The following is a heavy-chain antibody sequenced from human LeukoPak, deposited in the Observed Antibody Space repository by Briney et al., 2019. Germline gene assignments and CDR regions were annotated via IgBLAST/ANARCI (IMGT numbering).Heavy chain of an antibody. V-gene: IGHV1-2*02. Sequence: GASVKVSCKASGYTFTCYYMHWVRQAPGQGLEWMGWINPNSGGTNYAQKFQGRVTMTRDTSISTAYMELSRLRSDDTAVYYCARVKDRISMVRGVLSPQNYYYYYMDVWGKGTTVTVSS. CDR2: INPNSGGT. D-gene: IGHD3-10*01. CDR1: GYTFTCYY. J-gene: IGHJ6*03. CDR3: ARVKDRISMVRGVLSPQNYYYYYMDV.